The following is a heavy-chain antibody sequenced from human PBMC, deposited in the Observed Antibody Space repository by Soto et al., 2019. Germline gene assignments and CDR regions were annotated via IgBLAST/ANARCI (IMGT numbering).Heavy chain of an antibody. V-gene: IGHV2-5*01. Sequence: SGPTLVNPTQTLTLTCTFSGFSLSTSGVGVGWIRQPPGKALEWRALIYWNDDKRYSPSLKSRLTITKDTSKNQVVLTMTNMDPVDTATYYCARWAKYYDFWSGYPRFFDYWGQGTLVTVSS. CDR2: IYWNDDK. CDR1: GFSLSTSGVG. CDR3: ARWAKYYDFWSGYPRFFDY. D-gene: IGHD3-3*01. J-gene: IGHJ4*02.